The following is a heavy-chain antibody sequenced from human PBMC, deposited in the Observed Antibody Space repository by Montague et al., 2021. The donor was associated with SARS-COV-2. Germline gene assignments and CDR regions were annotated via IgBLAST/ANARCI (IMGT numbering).Heavy chain of an antibody. J-gene: IGHJ6*02. CDR2: TYYSGST. V-gene: IGHV4-59*01. CDR3: ARGGGQSAYYYYYGMDV. D-gene: IGHD2-15*01. Sequence: SETLSLTCTVSDGSINNYYWGWIRQPPGKGLEWIGDTYYSGSTNYNPSLKSRVTISVDTSKNQFSLKLSSVTAADTAVYHCARGGGQSAYYYYYGMDVWGQGTTVTVSS. CDR1: DGSINNYY.